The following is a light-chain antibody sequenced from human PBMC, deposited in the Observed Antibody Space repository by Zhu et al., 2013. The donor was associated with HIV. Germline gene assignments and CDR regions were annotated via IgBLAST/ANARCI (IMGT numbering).Light chain of an antibody. Sequence: EVVMTQSPGTLSLSPGERATLSCRASQSVSSYLAWYQQKPGQAPRLLIYDASNRATGIPARFSGSGSGTEFTLTITSLESEDLAIYYCQHYDNWPPMYTFGQGTRLEIK. J-gene: IGKJ2*01. CDR3: QHYDNWPPMYT. CDR2: DAS. CDR1: QSVSSY. V-gene: IGKV3-15*01.